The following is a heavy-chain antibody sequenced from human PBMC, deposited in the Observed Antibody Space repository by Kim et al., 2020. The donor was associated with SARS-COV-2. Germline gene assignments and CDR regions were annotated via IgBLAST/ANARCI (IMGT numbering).Heavy chain of an antibody. D-gene: IGHD6-13*01. Sequence: ASVKVSCKASGYTFTSYYMHWVRQAPGQGLEWMGIINPSGGSTSYAQKFQGRVTMTRDTSTSTVYMELSSLRSEDTAVYYCATLIAAAGGMDVWGQGTTVTVSS. CDR2: INPSGGST. CDR3: ATLIAAAGGMDV. CDR1: GYTFTSYY. J-gene: IGHJ6*02. V-gene: IGHV1-46*01.